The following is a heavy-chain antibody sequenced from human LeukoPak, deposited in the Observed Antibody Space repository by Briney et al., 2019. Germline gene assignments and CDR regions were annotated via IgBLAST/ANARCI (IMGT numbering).Heavy chain of an antibody. CDR1: GYTSTSYG. CDR3: ARDGQDSSEEGFDY. D-gene: IGHD6-19*01. CDR2: ISAYNGNT. V-gene: IGHV1-18*01. Sequence: ASVKVSCKASGYTSTSYGISWVRQAPGQGLEWMGWISAYNGNTNYAQKLQGRVTMTTDTSTSTAYMELRSLRSDDTAGYYCARDGQDSSEEGFDYWGQGTLVTVSS. J-gene: IGHJ4*02.